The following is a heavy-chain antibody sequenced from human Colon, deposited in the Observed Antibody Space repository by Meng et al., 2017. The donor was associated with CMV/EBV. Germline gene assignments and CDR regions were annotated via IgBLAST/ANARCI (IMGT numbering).Heavy chain of an antibody. CDR1: GNTFSDYY. CDR3: VRSSGWSLFDY. J-gene: IGHJ4*02. Sequence: QVEPVPGGVGAEGAGSSSNVICNTSGNTFSDYYMYCVRQAPGQGLEWMGWIRSDGSDKNYAQKCRGRVTMTRDASVSTAYMELSGLTSDDTAVYFCVRSSGWSLFDYWGPGALVTVSS. CDR2: IRSDGSDK. D-gene: IGHD6-19*01. V-gene: IGHV1-2*02.